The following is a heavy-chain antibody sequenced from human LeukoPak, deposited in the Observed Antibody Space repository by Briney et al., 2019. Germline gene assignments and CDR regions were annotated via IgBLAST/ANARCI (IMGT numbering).Heavy chain of an antibody. CDR1: GDSISSGDYY. Sequence: PSETLSLTCTVSGDSISSGDYYWSWIRQPAGKGLEWIGRISSSGSTNYNPSLKSRVTISVDTSKNQLSLKLSSVTAADTAVYYCARDSSGWYRWFDPWGQGTLVTVSS. CDR2: ISSSGST. CDR3: ARDSSGWYRWFDP. V-gene: IGHV4-61*02. J-gene: IGHJ5*02. D-gene: IGHD6-19*01.